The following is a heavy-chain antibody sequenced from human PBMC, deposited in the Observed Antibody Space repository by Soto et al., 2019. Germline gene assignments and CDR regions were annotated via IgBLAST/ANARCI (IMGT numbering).Heavy chain of an antibody. J-gene: IGHJ2*01. D-gene: IGHD5-12*01. V-gene: IGHV4-30-4*01. Sequence: QVQLQESGPGLVKPSQTLSLTCTVSGGSISGGVYYWGSIRQPPGKGLEWIGYIFDRGSTYYNPSIKSRVSISVDTSKNPFSLRLSSVTAADTAVYYCAREIIPLATDWYFDLWGRGTLVTVSS. CDR1: GGSISGGVYY. CDR3: AREIIPLATDWYFDL. CDR2: IFDRGST.